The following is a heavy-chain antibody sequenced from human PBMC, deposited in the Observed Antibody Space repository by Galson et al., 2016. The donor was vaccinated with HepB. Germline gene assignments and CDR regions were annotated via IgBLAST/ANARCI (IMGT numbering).Heavy chain of an antibody. J-gene: IGHJ5*02. Sequence: ESLKISCKGSGYSFSSYWIGWVRQMPGKGLEWMGIIYPGDSATRYSPSFQAQVTFSADKSISTAYLQWSSLKASDTAMYYCARVIPAAEGWFDPWDQGTLVTVSS. V-gene: IGHV5-51*01. D-gene: IGHD2-2*01. CDR3: ARVIPAAEGWFDP. CDR2: IYPGDSAT. CDR1: GYSFSSYW.